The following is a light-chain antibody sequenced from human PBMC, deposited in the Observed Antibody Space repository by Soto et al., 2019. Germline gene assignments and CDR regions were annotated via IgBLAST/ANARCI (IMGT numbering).Light chain of an antibody. CDR3: QQYDNWPHRT. V-gene: IGKV3D-15*01. CDR2: DAS. CDR1: HYVSSN. Sequence: EIVMTQSPATLSVSPGESATLSCRASHYVSSNLAWYQQKPGQPPSLLIYDASTRASAIPARFSGSGSGTDFTLTISSLQSEDFAVYYCQQYDNWPHRTFGGGTKVEIK. J-gene: IGKJ4*01.